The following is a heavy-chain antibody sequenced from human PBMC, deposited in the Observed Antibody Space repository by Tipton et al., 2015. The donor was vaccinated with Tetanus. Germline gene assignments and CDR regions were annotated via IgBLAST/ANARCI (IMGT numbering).Heavy chain of an antibody. Sequence: LRLSCTVSGGSISSFYWTWIRQPPGKGLEWIGYIFDTGSTNYNPSLKSRVTMSVDTPKNQFSLHLTSVTAADTAVYYCARGWGSSWYYFDNWGQGTLVTVSP. CDR1: GGSISSFY. CDR3: ARGWGSSWYYFDN. J-gene: IGHJ4*02. D-gene: IGHD6-13*01. V-gene: IGHV4-59*01. CDR2: IFDTGST.